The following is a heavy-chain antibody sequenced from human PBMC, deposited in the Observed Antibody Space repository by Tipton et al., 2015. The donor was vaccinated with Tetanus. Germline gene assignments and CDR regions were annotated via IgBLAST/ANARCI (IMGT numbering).Heavy chain of an antibody. V-gene: IGHV3-30-3*01. CDR2: ISYDGSNK. CDR3: AGVHTPGLLGRYPLDY. J-gene: IGHJ4*02. CDR1: GFTFSSYA. D-gene: IGHD2-21*02. Sequence: SLRLSCAASGFTFSSYAMHWVRQAPGKGLEWVAVISYDGSNKFYADSVKGRFTISRANAKNSLYLQMNSLRADDTGVYFCAGVHTPGLLGRYPLDYWGQGTLVTVSS.